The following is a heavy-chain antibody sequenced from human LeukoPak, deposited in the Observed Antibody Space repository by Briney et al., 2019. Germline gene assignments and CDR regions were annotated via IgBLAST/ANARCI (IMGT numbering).Heavy chain of an antibody. D-gene: IGHD3-16*02. Sequence: GAPVKVSCKASGYTFTGYYMHWVRQAPGQGLEWMGWISPHSGGTISAQKFHGRVTMTRDTSINTAYMELSRLRSDDTAVYYCARARPYDYVWGTYHYSFDYWGQGTLVTVSS. CDR1: GYTFTGYY. V-gene: IGHV1-2*02. CDR3: ARARPYDYVWGTYHYSFDY. CDR2: ISPHSGGT. J-gene: IGHJ4*02.